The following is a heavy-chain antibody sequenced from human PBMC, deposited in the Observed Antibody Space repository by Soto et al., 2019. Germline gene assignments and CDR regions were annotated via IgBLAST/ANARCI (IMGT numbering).Heavy chain of an antibody. CDR1: GFTFSDYA. CDR3: AKGGRQWLVTSDFNY. Sequence: VQLVESGGGVVQPGRSLRLSCAASGFTFSDYAMHWVRQAPGKGLEWVAVVSLGGRNTHYADSVKGRFTISRDSSKNTVSLEMTSLRAEDTAVYYCAKGGRQWLVTSDFNYWGQGALVTVSS. J-gene: IGHJ4*02. V-gene: IGHV3-30*18. CDR2: VSLGGRNT. D-gene: IGHD6-19*01.